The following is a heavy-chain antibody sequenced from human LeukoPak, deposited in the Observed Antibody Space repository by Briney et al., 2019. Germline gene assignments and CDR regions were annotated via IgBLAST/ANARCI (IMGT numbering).Heavy chain of an antibody. CDR1: GRSIRSYY. Sequence: AETLSLTCTVSGRSIRSYYWIWIRQPPGKGLEWVGYFYYSGSTNYNHSLKRRVTISGDTSKNHFSLKLSSVTAADTAVYYCTSGSYSFYYMDVWGNGTTVTVSS. CDR3: TSGSYSFYYMDV. V-gene: IGHV4-59*12. J-gene: IGHJ6*03. CDR2: FYYSGST. D-gene: IGHD1-26*01.